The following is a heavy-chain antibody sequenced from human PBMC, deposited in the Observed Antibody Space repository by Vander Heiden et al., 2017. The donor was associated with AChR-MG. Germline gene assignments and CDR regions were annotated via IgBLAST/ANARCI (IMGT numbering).Heavy chain of an antibody. V-gene: IGHV4-39*01. CDR3: ARPDSWNYPAGGMDV. D-gene: IGHD1-7*01. J-gene: IGHJ6*02. Sequence: RSIYYSGSTYYNPSLKSRVTISVDTSKNQFSLKLSSVTAADTPVYYCARPDSWNYPAGGMDVWGQGTTVTVSS. CDR2: IYYSGST.